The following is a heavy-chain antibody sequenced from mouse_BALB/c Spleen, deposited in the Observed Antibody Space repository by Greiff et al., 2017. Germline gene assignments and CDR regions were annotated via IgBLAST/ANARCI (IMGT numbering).Heavy chain of an antibody. V-gene: IGHV2-9-2*01. CDR1: GFSLTSYD. CDR2: IWTGGGT. D-gene: IGHD2-1*01. J-gene: IGHJ3*01. Sequence: VQGVESGPGLVAPSQSLSITCTVSGFSLTSYDISWIRQPPGKGLEWLGVIWTGGGTNYNSAFMSRLSISKDNSKSQVFLKMNSLQTDDTAIYYCVRGGNSPFAYWGQGTLVTVSA. CDR3: VRGGNSPFAY.